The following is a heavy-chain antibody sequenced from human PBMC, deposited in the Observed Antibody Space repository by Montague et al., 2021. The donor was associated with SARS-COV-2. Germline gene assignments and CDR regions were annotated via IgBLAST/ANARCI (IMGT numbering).Heavy chain of an antibody. CDR2: IYYNGHT. D-gene: IGHD3-9*01. V-gene: IGHV4-30-4*08. Sequence: TLSLTCNVSGDSITNTRYFWGWIRQPPGKGLEWIGYIYYNGHTYYNPSLQSRVTMLLDMSKNQFSLQLSSVTAADTAVYFCARDSSGYFKYDYWGQGTLVTVSS. J-gene: IGHJ4*02. CDR3: ARDSSGYFKYDY. CDR1: GDSITNTRYF.